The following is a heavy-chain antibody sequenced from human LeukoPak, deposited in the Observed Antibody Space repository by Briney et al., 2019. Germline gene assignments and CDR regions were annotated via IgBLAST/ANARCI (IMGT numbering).Heavy chain of an antibody. D-gene: IGHD4-17*01. CDR3: ARATKVTTMNV. CDR2: IYHSGST. V-gene: IGHV4-59*01. J-gene: IGHJ3*01. Sequence: SETLSLTCSVSGGSISSYYWSWIRQPPAKGLEWIGYIYHSGSTNYNPSLKSRVTISVDTSKNQLSLKLNSVTAADTAVYYCARATKVTTMNVWGQGTMVTVSS. CDR1: GGSISSYY.